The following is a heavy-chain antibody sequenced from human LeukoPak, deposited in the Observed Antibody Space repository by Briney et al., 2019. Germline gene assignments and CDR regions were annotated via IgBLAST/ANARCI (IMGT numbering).Heavy chain of an antibody. Sequence: PGGSQRLSCAASGFTFSSYAMSWVRQAPGKGLEWVSFISGSGGNTDYADSVKGRFTLSRHNSKNTLFLQMNKLRAEDTAVYYCARDLAYYLDSSGDYYFDHWGQGTLVTVSS. V-gene: IGHV3-23*01. J-gene: IGHJ4*02. CDR1: GFTFSSYA. D-gene: IGHD3-22*01. CDR2: ISGSGGNT. CDR3: ARDLAYYLDSSGDYYFDH.